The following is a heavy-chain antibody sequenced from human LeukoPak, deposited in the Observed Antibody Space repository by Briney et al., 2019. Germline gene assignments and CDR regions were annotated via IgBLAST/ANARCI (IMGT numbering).Heavy chain of an antibody. CDR3: ARVRSPPKGVSYYYYYMDV. D-gene: IGHD2-21*01. J-gene: IGHJ6*03. Sequence: GASVKVSCKASGGTFSSYAISWVRQAPGQGLEWMGGIIPIFGTANYAQKFQGRVTITADKSTSTAYMELSSLRSEDTAVYYCARVRSPPKGVSYYYYYMDVWGKGTTVTISS. CDR1: GGTFSSYA. V-gene: IGHV1-69*06. CDR2: IIPIFGTA.